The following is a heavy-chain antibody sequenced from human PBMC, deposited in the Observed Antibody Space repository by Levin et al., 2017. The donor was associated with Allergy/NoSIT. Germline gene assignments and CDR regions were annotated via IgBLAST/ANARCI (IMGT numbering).Heavy chain of an antibody. CDR1: GFTFSDYY. CDR2: ISSSSSYT. V-gene: IGHV3-11*03. CDR3: ARTERNYDILTGYVGRWFDP. Sequence: GGSLRLSCAASGFTFSDYYMSWIRQAPGKGLEWVSYISSSSSYTNYADSVKGRFTISRDNAKNSLYLQMNSLRAEDTAVYYCARTERNYDILTGYVGRWFDPWGQGTLVTVSS. D-gene: IGHD3-9*01. J-gene: IGHJ5*02.